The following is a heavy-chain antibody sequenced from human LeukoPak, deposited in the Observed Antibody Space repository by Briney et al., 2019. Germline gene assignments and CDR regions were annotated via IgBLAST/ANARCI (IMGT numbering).Heavy chain of an antibody. V-gene: IGHV3-66*01. CDR1: GFTVSSNY. CDR3: ARDRGYYGSGMDV. D-gene: IGHD3-10*01. Sequence: GGSLRLSCAASGFTVSSNYMSWVRQAPGKGLEWVSVIYSGATTYYADSVKGRFTISSDNSKNTLYLQMNSLRAEGTAVYYCARDRGYYGSGMDVWGQGTTVTVSS. J-gene: IGHJ6*02. CDR2: IYSGATT.